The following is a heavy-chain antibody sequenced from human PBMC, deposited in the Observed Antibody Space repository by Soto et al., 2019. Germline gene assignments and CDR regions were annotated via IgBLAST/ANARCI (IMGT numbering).Heavy chain of an antibody. Sequence: GASVKVSCKGSGYTFISYGITWVRQAPGQGLEWMGWISAYNGNTNYAQNLQGRVTMTTDTSTSTAYMELGSLRSDATAVYYCGRAGGYSSGSRGWLDRWGQGTLVTAPQ. V-gene: IGHV1-18*01. CDR2: ISAYNGNT. D-gene: IGHD6-19*01. CDR1: GYTFISYG. CDR3: GRAGGYSSGSRGWLDR. J-gene: IGHJ5*02.